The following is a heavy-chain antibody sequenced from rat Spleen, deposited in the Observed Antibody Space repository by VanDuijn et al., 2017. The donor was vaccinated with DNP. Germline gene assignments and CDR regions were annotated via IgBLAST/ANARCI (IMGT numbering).Heavy chain of an antibody. Sequence: EVQLVESGGGLIQPGRSLKLSCTASGFIFRNYDMAWVRQAPTKGLEWVASISPSGGSTYYRDSVKGRFTISRDNAKSTLYLQMDSLKSEDTATYYCTTARVFDYWGQGASVTVSS. D-gene: IGHD1-4*01. CDR2: ISPSGGST. CDR3: TTARVFDY. CDR1: GFIFRNYD. J-gene: IGHJ4*01. V-gene: IGHV5S23*01.